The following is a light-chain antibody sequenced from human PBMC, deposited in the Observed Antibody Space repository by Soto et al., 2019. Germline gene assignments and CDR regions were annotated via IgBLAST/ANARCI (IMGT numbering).Light chain of an antibody. CDR3: QQYNSYRT. CDR2: DAS. Sequence: DIQMTQSPSTLSASVGDRVTITCRASQSISSWSAWYQQKPGKAPKLLIYDASILESGVPSRFSGSGSGTEFTLTISSLQPDDFATYYCQQYNSYRTFGQGTKVDIK. CDR1: QSISSW. J-gene: IGKJ1*01. V-gene: IGKV1-5*01.